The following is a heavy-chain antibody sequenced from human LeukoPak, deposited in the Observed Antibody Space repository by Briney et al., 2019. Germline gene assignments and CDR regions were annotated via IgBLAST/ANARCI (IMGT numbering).Heavy chain of an antibody. CDR2: IYYSGST. CDR1: GGSINSYY. V-gene: IGHV4-59*12. CDR3: ARDSSGSYSPAFFDY. J-gene: IGHJ4*02. Sequence: SETLSLTCSVSGGSINSYYWSWIRQPPGKGLEWIGYIYYSGSTYYNPSLKSRVTISVDTSKNQFSLKLSSVTAADTAVYYCARDSSGSYSPAFFDYWGQGTLVTVSS. D-gene: IGHD3-10*01.